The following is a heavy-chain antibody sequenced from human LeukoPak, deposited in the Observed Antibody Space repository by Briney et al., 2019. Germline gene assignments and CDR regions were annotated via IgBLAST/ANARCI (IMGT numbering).Heavy chain of an antibody. CDR1: GFTFNDYA. V-gene: IGHV3-23*01. CDR3: ARDLYSSGWFYPDY. CDR2: LSGSGAGT. Sequence: GGSLRLSCAASGFTFNDYALGWVRQAPGRGLEWVATLSGSGAGTYYSDSVQGRFTISRDNSKRTLFLQMDSLRAEDTAVYYCARDLYSSGWFYPDYWGQGTLVTVSS. J-gene: IGHJ4*02. D-gene: IGHD6-19*01.